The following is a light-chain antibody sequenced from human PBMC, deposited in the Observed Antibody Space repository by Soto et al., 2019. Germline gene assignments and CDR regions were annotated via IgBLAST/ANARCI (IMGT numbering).Light chain of an antibody. CDR2: DVS. Sequence: QSALTQPASVSGSPGQSITISCTGTSSDVGGYNYVSWYQQHPGRAPKLMIYDVSNRPSGVSNRFSGSKSGNTASLTISGLQAEDEADYYCSSYTSSDTPVVFGGGTQLTV. J-gene: IGLJ2*01. CDR1: SSDVGGYNY. CDR3: SSYTSSDTPVV. V-gene: IGLV2-14*01.